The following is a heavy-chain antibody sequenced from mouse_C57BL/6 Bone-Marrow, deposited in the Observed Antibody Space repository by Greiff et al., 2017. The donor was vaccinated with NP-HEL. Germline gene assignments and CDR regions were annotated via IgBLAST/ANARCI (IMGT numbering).Heavy chain of an antibody. Sequence: EVKLMESGGGLVKPGGSLKLSCAASGFTFSDYGMHWVRQAPEKGLEWVAYISSGSSTIYYADTVKGRFTISRDNAKNTLFLQMTSLRSEDTAMYYCATHAGFDYWGQGTTLTVSS. J-gene: IGHJ2*01. CDR1: GFTFSDYG. CDR3: ATHAGFDY. V-gene: IGHV5-17*01. CDR2: ISSGSSTI.